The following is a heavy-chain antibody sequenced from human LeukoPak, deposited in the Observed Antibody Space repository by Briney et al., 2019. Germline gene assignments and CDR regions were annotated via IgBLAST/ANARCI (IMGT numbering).Heavy chain of an antibody. CDR1: GGTFSSYA. CDR3: ARPRMGSEGYFDY. Sequence: ASVKVSCKASGGTFSSYAISWVRQAPGQGLEWMGWINSNSGDTNYAQKFQGRVTMTRDTSISTAYMELSRLRSDDTAVYYCARPRMGSEGYFDYWGQGTLVTVSS. V-gene: IGHV1-2*02. CDR2: INSNSGDT. D-gene: IGHD1-14*01. J-gene: IGHJ4*02.